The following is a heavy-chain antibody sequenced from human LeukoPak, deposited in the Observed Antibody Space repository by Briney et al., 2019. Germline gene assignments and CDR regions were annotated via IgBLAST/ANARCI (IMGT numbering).Heavy chain of an antibody. Sequence: SETLSLTCSVSGGSISSDGYYWSRIRQRPGKGLEWIGYIYYSRSTYYNPSLKSRVTMSVDTSKNQFSLKLSSVTAADTAVYYCARTDTSVSFDYWGQGTLVTVSS. J-gene: IGHJ4*02. V-gene: IGHV4-31*03. CDR3: ARTDTSVSFDY. CDR2: IYYSRST. D-gene: IGHD2-2*01. CDR1: GGSISSDGYY.